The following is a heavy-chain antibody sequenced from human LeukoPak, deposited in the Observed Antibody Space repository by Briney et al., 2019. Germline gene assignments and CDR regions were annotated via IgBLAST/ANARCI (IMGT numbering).Heavy chain of an antibody. Sequence: GGSLRLSCAASGFTFSSYAMHWVRQAPGKGLEWVAVIWYDGSNKYYADSVKGRFTISRDNSKNTLYLQMNSLRAEDTAVYYCARHVRISSGSVYYYYGMDVWGQGTTVTVSS. V-gene: IGHV3-33*08. CDR2: IWYDGSNK. J-gene: IGHJ6*02. CDR1: GFTFSSYA. CDR3: ARHVRISSGSVYYYYGMDV. D-gene: IGHD3-22*01.